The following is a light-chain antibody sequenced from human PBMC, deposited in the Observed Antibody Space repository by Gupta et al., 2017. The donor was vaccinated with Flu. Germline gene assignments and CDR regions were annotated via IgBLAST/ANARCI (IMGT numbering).Light chain of an antibody. Sequence: NFMLTQPHSVSESPGKTVTISCTRSRGSIGNNYVQWFQQRPGSAPTILIYEDNRRFSGVPYRFSGSIDSSSNSASLIISGLKTEDEADYYCQSYDTSNRVVFGGGTKLTVL. J-gene: IGLJ2*01. CDR3: QSYDTSNRVV. CDR1: RGSIGNNY. V-gene: IGLV6-57*03. CDR2: EDN.